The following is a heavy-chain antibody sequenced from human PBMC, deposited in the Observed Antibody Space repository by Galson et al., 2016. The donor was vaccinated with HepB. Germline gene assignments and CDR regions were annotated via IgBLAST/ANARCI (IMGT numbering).Heavy chain of an antibody. J-gene: IGHJ6*04. CDR1: GFTFSNFA. CDR2: ISGSGLGT. D-gene: IGHD3-10*01. V-gene: IGHV3-23*01. CDR3: AKERPAMALGLIMNYYGMDV. Sequence: SLRLSCAASGFTFSNFAMSWVRQAPGKGLEWVSAISGSGLGTHYVDYVQGRFTISRDNSKNTLYLQINSLRAEDTAVYYCAKERPAMALGLIMNYYGMDVWGKGTTVTVSS.